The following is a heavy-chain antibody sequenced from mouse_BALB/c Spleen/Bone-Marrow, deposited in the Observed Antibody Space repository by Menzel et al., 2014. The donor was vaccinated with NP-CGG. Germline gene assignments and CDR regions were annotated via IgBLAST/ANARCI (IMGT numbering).Heavy chain of an antibody. J-gene: IGHJ4*01. CDR1: GYTFTSYH. CDR2: IYPGDFNT. Sequence: VQLQQSGPELVKPGASVRISCKASGYTFTSYHIHWVRQRPGQGLEWIGWIYPGDFNTKFNEKFKGKATLTADKSSSTASMQLSSLTSEDSAVYFCARKSQRAYDSMNYWGQGTSVTVSS. CDR3: ARKSQRAYDSMNY. D-gene: IGHD2-4*01. V-gene: IGHV1S56*01.